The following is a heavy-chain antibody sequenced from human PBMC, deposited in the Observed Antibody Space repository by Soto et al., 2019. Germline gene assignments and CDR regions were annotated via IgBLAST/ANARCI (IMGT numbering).Heavy chain of an antibody. CDR1: GYSISAGGYY. CDR2: FYSSGSI. D-gene: IGHD6-19*01. Sequence: PRWLTCFVSGYSISAGGYYWSWIRHHPGKGLEWIGSFYSSGSIIYNPSLRSRVSISGDKSSNQFSMSLTSVTAAETARYYCARMYSSGTGWFHPWGQGTLVTVSS. J-gene: IGHJ5*02. CDR3: ARMYSSGTGWFHP. V-gene: IGHV4-31*03.